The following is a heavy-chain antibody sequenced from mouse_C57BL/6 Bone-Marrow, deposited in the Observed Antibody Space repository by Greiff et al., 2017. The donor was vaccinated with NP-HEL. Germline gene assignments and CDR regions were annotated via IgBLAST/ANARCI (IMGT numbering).Heavy chain of an antibody. CDR3: ASDYDYAMDY. D-gene: IGHD2-4*01. Sequence: VKLKQSGPGLVQPSQSLSITCTVSGFSLTSYGVHWVRQSPGKCLEWLGVIWSGGSTDYNAAFISRLSISKDNSKSQVFFKMNSLQADDTAIYYCASDYDYAMDYWGQGTSVTVSS. J-gene: IGHJ4*01. CDR1: GFSLTSYG. V-gene: IGHV2-2*01. CDR2: IWSGGST.